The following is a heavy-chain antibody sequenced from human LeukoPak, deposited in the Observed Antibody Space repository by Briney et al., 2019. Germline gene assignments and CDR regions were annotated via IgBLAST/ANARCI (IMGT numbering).Heavy chain of an antibody. J-gene: IGHJ3*02. CDR2: IRYDGSNK. V-gene: IGHV3-30*02. CDR1: GFTFSSYG. Sequence: PGGSLRLSCAASGFTFSSYGMHWVRQAPGKGLEWVAFIRYDGSNKYYADSVKGRFTIYRDNSKNTLYLQMNSLRAEDTAVYYCARDIARGYDDPDAFDIWGQGTMVTVSS. D-gene: IGHD5-12*01. CDR3: ARDIARGYDDPDAFDI.